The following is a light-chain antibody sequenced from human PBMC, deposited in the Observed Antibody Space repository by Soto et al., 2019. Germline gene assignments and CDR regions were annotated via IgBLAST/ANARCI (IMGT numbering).Light chain of an antibody. V-gene: IGLV2-14*03. Sequence: QAVLTQPASVSGSPGQSITISCTGTSSDVGGYNYVSWYQQHPGKAPKLMIYDVSNRPSGVSNRFSGSKSRNTASLTISGLQAEDEADYYCNSYTSSSTAYVFGTGTKLTVL. CDR3: NSYTSSSTAYV. CDR1: SSDVGGYNY. J-gene: IGLJ1*01. CDR2: DVS.